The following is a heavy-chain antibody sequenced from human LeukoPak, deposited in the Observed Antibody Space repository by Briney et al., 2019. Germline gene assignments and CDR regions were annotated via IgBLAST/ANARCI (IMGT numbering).Heavy chain of an antibody. CDR3: ASGLRVLEWLPVDY. J-gene: IGHJ4*02. D-gene: IGHD3-3*01. Sequence: SVKVSCKASGGTFSSYTISWVRQAPGQGLEWVGRIIPILGIANYAQKFQGRVTITADKSTSTAYMELSGLRSEDTAVYYCASGLRVLEWLPVDYWGQGTLVTVSS. CDR1: GGTFSSYT. CDR2: IIPILGIA. V-gene: IGHV1-69*02.